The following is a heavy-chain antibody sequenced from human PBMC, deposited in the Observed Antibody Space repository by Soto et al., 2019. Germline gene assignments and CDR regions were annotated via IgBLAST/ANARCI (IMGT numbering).Heavy chain of an antibody. CDR3: AREDTARGAFDI. CDR2: INSDGSST. D-gene: IGHD5-18*01. V-gene: IGHV3-74*01. CDR1: GFTFSSYW. Sequence: GGSLRLSGAASGFTFSSYWMHWVRQAPGKGLVWVSRINSDGSSTSYADSVKGRFTISRDNAKNTLYLQMNSLRAEDTAVYYCAREDTARGAFDIRGQGTMVTFSS. J-gene: IGHJ3*02.